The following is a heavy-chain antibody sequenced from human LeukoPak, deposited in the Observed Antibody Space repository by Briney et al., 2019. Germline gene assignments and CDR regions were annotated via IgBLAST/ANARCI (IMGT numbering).Heavy chain of an antibody. CDR3: ARRDSSGYLVDY. J-gene: IGHJ4*02. CDR1: GGTFSSYA. V-gene: IGHV1-69*13. D-gene: IGHD3-22*01. Sequence: SVKVSCKASGGTFSSYAISWVRQAPGQGLEWMGGIIPIFGTANYAQKFQGRVTITADESTSTAYMELSSLRSEDTAVYYCARRDSSGYLVDYWGQGILVTVSS. CDR2: IIPIFGTA.